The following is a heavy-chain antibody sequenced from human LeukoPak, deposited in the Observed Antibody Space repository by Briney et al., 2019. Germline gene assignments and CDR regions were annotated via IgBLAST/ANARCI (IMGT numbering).Heavy chain of an antibody. CDR3: ASARYSSSWPTVDY. D-gene: IGHD6-13*01. V-gene: IGHV1-18*01. Sequence: GASVKVSCKASGYTFTSYGISWVRQAPGQGLEWMGWISAYNGNTNYAQKLQGRVTMTTDTSTSTAYMELRSLRSDDTAVYYCASARYSSSWPTVDYWGQGTLVTVSS. J-gene: IGHJ4*02. CDR1: GYTFTSYG. CDR2: ISAYNGNT.